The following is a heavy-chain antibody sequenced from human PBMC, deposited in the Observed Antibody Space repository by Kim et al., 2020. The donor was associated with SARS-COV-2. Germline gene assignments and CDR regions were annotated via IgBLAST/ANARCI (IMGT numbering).Heavy chain of an antibody. CDR2: DGTTQ. J-gene: IGHJ5*02. Sequence: DGTTQYCADAVKGRFTTSGDNAKNTLYLQMNSLRADDTAVYYCARSDWFDPWGQGTLVTVSS. V-gene: IGHV3-74*01. CDR3: ARSDWFDP.